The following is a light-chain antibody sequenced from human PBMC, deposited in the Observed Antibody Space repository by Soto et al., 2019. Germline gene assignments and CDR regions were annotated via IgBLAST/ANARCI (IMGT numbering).Light chain of an antibody. V-gene: IGLV2-14*01. J-gene: IGLJ2*01. Sequence: QSALTQPASVSGSPGQSITISCTGTEVGAHRFVSWYQQVPGTAPKLLIYEVIKRPSGISPRFSGSKAGNTASLTISGLQADDEADYFCSTYTSASTSFSGGTKLTVL. CDR3: STYTSASTS. CDR1: EVGAHRF. CDR2: EVI.